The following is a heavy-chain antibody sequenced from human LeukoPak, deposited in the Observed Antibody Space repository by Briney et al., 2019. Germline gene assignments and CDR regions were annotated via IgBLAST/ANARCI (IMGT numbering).Heavy chain of an antibody. V-gene: IGHV3-7*01. D-gene: IGHD1-1*01. J-gene: IGHJ4*02. CDR1: GFTFSSYW. CDR2: IKRDGSEE. CDR3: ARGRLEY. Sequence: GGSLRLSCAASGFTFSSYWMSWVRQAPGKGLEWVANIKRDGSEEYYLDSVKGRFTISRDNAKNSLNSLRAEDTAVYYCARGRLEYRGQGTRVTVSS.